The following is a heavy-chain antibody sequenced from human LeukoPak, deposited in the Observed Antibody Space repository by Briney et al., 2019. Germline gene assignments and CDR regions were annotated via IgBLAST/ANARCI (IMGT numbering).Heavy chain of an antibody. CDR2: IYPGDSDT. V-gene: IGHV5-51*01. CDR1: GYSFTSYW. CDR3: ARSRPPNYITGTTSYYYMDV. J-gene: IGHJ6*03. Sequence: GESLKISCKGSGYSFTSYWIGWVRQMPGKGLEWMGIIYPGDSDTRYSPSFQGQVTISADKSISTAYLQWSSLKASDTAMYYCARSRPPNYITGTTSYYYMDVWGKGTTVTVSS. D-gene: IGHD1-7*01.